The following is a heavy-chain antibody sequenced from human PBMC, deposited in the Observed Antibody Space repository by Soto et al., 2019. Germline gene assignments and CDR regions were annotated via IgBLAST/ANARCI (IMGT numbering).Heavy chain of an antibody. CDR3: ALNAFDF. Sequence: QVQLVQSGAEVKKPGASVKLSCKTSGYTFTSYYIHWVRQAPGQGLEWVAIINPSDGSTSTTQKFRGRVTVTRDMSTSTVYMDLSSLRSEATAVYYCALNAFDFWGQGTMVTASS. J-gene: IGHJ3*01. CDR2: INPSDGST. V-gene: IGHV1-46*01. CDR1: GYTFTSYY.